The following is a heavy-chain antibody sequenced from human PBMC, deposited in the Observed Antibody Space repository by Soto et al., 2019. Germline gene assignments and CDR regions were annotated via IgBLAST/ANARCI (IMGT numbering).Heavy chain of an antibody. J-gene: IGHJ6*02. CDR3: ARREYGLDV. CDR2: IYPSDSDT. V-gene: IGHV5-51*01. Sequence: VESLKISCNGSGYSFSSYWIGWVRQMPWKGLEWMGIIYPSDSDTRYSPSFQGQVTISADTSISTAYLQWSSLKASDTAMYYCARREYGLDVWGQGTTVTVSS. D-gene: IGHD1-26*01. CDR1: GYSFSSYW.